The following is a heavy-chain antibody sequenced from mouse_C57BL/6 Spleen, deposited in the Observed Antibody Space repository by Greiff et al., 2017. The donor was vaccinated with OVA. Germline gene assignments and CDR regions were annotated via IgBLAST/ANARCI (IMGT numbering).Heavy chain of an antibody. D-gene: IGHD1-1*01. J-gene: IGHJ1*03. V-gene: IGHV5-16*01. CDR1: GFTFSDYY. Sequence: DVMLVESEGGLVQPGSSMKLSCTASGFTFSDYYMAWVRQVPEKGLEWVANINYDGSSTYYLDSLKSRFIISRDNAKNILYLQMSSLKSEDTATYYCARGGVVAHWYFDVWGTGTTVTVSS. CDR2: INYDGSST. CDR3: ARGGVVAHWYFDV.